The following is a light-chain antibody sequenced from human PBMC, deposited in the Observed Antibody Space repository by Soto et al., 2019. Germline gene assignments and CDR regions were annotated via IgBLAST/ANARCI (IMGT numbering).Light chain of an antibody. CDR1: NYNIGAGYD. CDR2: DDT. Sequence: QSVLTQPPSVSGAPEQRVTISCAGSNYNIGAGYDVNWYQQLPGTAPKLLIYDDTNRPSGVPDRFSGSKSATSASLAITGLQAEDEANYYCQSSDTSLSGSVVFGGGTKLTVL. J-gene: IGLJ2*01. V-gene: IGLV1-40*01. CDR3: QSSDTSLSGSVV.